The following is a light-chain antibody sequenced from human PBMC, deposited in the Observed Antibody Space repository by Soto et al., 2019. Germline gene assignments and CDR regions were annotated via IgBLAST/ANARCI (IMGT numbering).Light chain of an antibody. Sequence: ELTQSPATLSLSPGERATLFCKASQSVGIYMGWFQQKPGQAPRVLIYDATNRAGGVPARFSGSGSGTEFTLPIISLEAEDSAVYYCQQRDIWHPLTFGGGTKLEIK. CDR3: QQRDIWHPLT. CDR1: QSVGIY. CDR2: DAT. J-gene: IGKJ4*01. V-gene: IGKV3-11*01.